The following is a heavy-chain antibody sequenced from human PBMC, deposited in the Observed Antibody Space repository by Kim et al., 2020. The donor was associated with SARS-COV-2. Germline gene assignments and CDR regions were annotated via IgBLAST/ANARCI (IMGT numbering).Heavy chain of an antibody. D-gene: IGHD4-17*01. CDR3: ARERTGNYGDYPSYYLDY. CDR2: INPNSGGT. Sequence: ASVKVSCKASGYTFTGYYMHWVRQAPGQGLEWMGWINPNSGGTNYAQKFQGWVTMTRDTSISTAYMELSRLRSDDTAVYYCARERTGNYGDYPSYYLDYWGQGTLVTVSS. CDR1: GYTFTGYY. J-gene: IGHJ4*02. V-gene: IGHV1-2*04.